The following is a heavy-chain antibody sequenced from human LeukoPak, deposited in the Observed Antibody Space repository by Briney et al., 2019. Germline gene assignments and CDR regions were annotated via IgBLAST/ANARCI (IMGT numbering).Heavy chain of an antibody. V-gene: IGHV3-23*01. D-gene: IGHD3-22*01. CDR1: GFTFSTYA. Sequence: PGGSLRLSCAASGFTFSTYAMSWVRQAPGKGLEWVSAISARGDTYYSDSVKGRFTISRDNSKNALYLQMDSLRAEDTVVYYCARHYYDNSGYYGDDYWGQGTQVTVSS. CDR2: ISARGDT. CDR3: ARHYYDNSGYYGDDY. J-gene: IGHJ4*02.